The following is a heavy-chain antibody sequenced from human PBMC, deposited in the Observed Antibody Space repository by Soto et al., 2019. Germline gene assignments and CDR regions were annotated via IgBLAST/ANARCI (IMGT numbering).Heavy chain of an antibody. CDR1: GYSISSTKW. J-gene: IGHJ5*02. V-gene: IGHV4-28*01. D-gene: IGHD6-13*01. CDR3: ATTAGTGRGPWFDP. Sequence: QVQLQESGPGLVKPSDTLSLTCAVSGYSISSTKWWAWIRQPPGKGLEWIGYISYSGSTYYNPSLKSRVTMSLDTSKNQFSLDLSSVTAVDTAVYYCATTAGTGRGPWFDPWGQGTLVTVSS. CDR2: ISYSGST.